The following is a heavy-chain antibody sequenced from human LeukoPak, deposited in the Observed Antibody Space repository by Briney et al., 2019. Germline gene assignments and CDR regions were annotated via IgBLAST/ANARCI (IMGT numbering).Heavy chain of an antibody. D-gene: IGHD5-12*01. CDR3: AREQGRYSGYDSDAFDI. V-gene: IGHV4-59*01. Sequence: SETLSLTCAVYGGSFSGFYWSWIRQPPGKGLEWIGYIYYSGSTNYNPSLKSRVTISVDTSKNQFSLKLSSVTAADTAVYYCAREQGRYSGYDSDAFDIWGQGTMVTVSS. J-gene: IGHJ3*02. CDR2: IYYSGST. CDR1: GGSFSGFY.